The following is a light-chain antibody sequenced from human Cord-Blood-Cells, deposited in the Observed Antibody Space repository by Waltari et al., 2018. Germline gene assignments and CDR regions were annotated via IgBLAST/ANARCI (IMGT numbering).Light chain of an antibody. V-gene: IGKV3-15*01. Sequence: EIVMPQSPATLSLSSWERATLSCRASQSVSSNLAWYQQKPGQAPRLLIYGASTRATGIPARFSGSGSGTEFTLTISSLQSEDFAVYYCQQYNNWWTFGQGTKVEIK. CDR1: QSVSSN. CDR2: GAS. J-gene: IGKJ1*01. CDR3: QQYNNWWT.